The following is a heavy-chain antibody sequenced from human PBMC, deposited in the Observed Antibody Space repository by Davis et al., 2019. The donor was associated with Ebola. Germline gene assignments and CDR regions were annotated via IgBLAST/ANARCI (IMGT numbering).Heavy chain of an antibody. Sequence: PGGSLRLSCAASGFSFNTYAMSWVRQAPGKGLEWVASISISGRDTYYADFVQGRFTVSRDNSKNTLSLQMSSLRAEDTAVYFCAREGYLVATLPFDSWGQGTLVTVSS. CDR3: AREGYLVATLPFDS. CDR1: GFSFNTYA. CDR2: ISISGRDT. D-gene: IGHD5-12*01. V-gene: IGHV3-23*01. J-gene: IGHJ4*02.